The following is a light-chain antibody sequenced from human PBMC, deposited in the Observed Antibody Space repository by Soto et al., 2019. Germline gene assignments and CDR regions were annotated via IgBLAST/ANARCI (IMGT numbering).Light chain of an antibody. Sequence: TPLTECASSLSASVGHRFTSACLASQGVSSFLAWYQQKPGKAPELLIYAASTLQSGVPSRFSGSGSGTDFTLTISCLQSEDFATYYCQQYYSFPQTFGQGTRLEI. J-gene: IGKJ5*01. V-gene: IGKV1-9*01. CDR3: QQYYSFPQT. CDR1: QGVSSF. CDR2: AAS.